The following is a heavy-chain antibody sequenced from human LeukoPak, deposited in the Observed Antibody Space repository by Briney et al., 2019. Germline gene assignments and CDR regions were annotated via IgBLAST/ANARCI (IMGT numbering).Heavy chain of an antibody. CDR1: RFTFSSYG. CDR2: ISYDGSNK. V-gene: IGHV3-30*18. J-gene: IGHJ4*02. CDR3: AKDFTMVPEYYFDY. Sequence: GRSLRLSCAASRFTFSSYGMHWVRQAPGKGLEWVAVISYDGSNKYYADSVKGRFTISRDNSKNTLYLQMNSLRAEDTAVYYCAKDFTMVPEYYFDYWGQGTLVTVSS. D-gene: IGHD3-10*01.